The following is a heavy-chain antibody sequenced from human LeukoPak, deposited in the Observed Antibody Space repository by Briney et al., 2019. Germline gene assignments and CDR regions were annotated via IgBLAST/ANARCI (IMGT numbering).Heavy chain of an antibody. D-gene: IGHD5-24*01. Sequence: PSETLSLTCTVSGDSINSYYWSWIRQPAGKGLEWIGRIYTNGHTNYNPSPKSRVTMSIDTSRNQFSLTLTSLTAADTAVYYCARGGLRWLQLRGYYFDYWGQGTLVTVSS. J-gene: IGHJ4*02. V-gene: IGHV4-4*07. CDR1: GDSINSYY. CDR2: IYTNGHT. CDR3: ARGGLRWLQLRGYYFDY.